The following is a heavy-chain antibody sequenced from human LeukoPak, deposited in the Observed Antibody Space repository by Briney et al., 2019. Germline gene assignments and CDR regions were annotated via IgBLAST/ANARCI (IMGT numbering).Heavy chain of an antibody. V-gene: IGHV3-30*18. D-gene: IGHD4-17*01. CDR3: AKDLTTVTTFVFDY. Sequence: PGGSLRLSCAASGFTFSSYGMHWVRQAPGKGLEWVAVISYDGSNKYYADSVKGRFTISRDNSKNTLYLQMNSLRAEDTAVYYCAKDLTTVTTFVFDYWGQGTLFTVSS. CDR2: ISYDGSNK. J-gene: IGHJ4*02. CDR1: GFTFSSYG.